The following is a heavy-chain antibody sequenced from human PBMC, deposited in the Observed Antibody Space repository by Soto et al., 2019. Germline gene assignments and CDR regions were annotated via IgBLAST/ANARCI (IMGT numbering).Heavy chain of an antibody. V-gene: IGHV1-18*01. D-gene: IGHD3-3*01. J-gene: IGHJ6*02. CDR1: GYTFTSYG. Sequence: ASVKVSCKASGYTFTSYGISWVRQAPGQGLEWMGWISAYNGNTNYAQKLQGRVTMTTDTSTSTAYMELRSLRSDDTAVYYCARDRFWSGPYYYYYYGMDVWGQGTRVTVSS. CDR3: ARDRFWSGPYYYYYYGMDV. CDR2: ISAYNGNT.